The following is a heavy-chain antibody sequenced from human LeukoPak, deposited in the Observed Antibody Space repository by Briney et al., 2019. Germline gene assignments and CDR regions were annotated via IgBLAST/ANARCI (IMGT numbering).Heavy chain of an antibody. D-gene: IGHD6-13*01. J-gene: IGHJ6*03. V-gene: IGHV3-7*03. CDR1: GFTFSNYW. CDR3: AKAGQHGGYYYYYYMDV. Sequence: PGGSLRLSCAASGFTFSNYWMSWVRQAPGKGLEWVANIKQDGSEKYYVDSVKGRFTISRDNAKNSLYLQMNSLRAEDTALYYCAKAGQHGGYYYYYYMDVWGKGTTVTVSS. CDR2: IKQDGSEK.